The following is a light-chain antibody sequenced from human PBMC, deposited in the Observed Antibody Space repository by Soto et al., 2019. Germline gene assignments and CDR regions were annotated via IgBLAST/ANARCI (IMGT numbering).Light chain of an antibody. Sequence: IVMTQSPATLSVSPGDGATLSCRASQSVSSKLAWYQQKPGQAPRLLIYGASTRATGIPARFSGSGSGTEFTLIISSLQSEDSAVYYCQQYNSWLWTFGQGTKVDNK. CDR1: QSVSSK. J-gene: IGKJ1*01. CDR2: GAS. CDR3: QQYNSWLWT. V-gene: IGKV3-15*01.